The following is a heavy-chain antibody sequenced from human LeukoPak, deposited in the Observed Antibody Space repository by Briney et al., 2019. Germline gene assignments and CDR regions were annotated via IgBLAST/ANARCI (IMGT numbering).Heavy chain of an antibody. D-gene: IGHD5-18*01. J-gene: IGHJ4*02. CDR1: GGSFSGYY. Sequence: SSETLSLTCAVYGGSFSGYYWSWIRQPPGKGLEWIGEIHHSGSTNYNPSLKSRVTISIDTSKNQFSLKLSSVTAADTAVYYCARGQDTAKQGYWGQGTLVTVSS. CDR3: ARGQDTAKQGY. CDR2: IHHSGST. V-gene: IGHV4-34*01.